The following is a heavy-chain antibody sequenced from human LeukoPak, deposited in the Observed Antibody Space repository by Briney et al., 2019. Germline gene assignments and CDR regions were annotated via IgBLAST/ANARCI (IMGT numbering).Heavy chain of an antibody. CDR2: ISSGGSTI. Sequence: PGGSLRLPCAASGFTFSSYEMSWVRQAPGKGLKWVSYISSGGSTIYYADSVKGRFTISRDNAKNSLYLQMNSLRAEDTAVYYCAELGITMIGGVWGKGTTVTISS. D-gene: IGHD3-10*02. CDR1: GFTFSSYE. J-gene: IGHJ6*04. V-gene: IGHV3-48*03. CDR3: AELGITMIGGV.